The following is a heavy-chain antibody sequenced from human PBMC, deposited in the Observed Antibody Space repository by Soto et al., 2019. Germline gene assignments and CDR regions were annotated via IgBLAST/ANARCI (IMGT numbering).Heavy chain of an antibody. D-gene: IGHD1-26*01. V-gene: IGHV4-34*01. CDR2: VNDSGST. Sequence: PSETLSLTCAVYGGSFTGNYRSWTRQPPGKGLEWIGEVNDSGSTNFNPSLKSRATISVDTSKKQFTLKLTSVTAADTAVYYCATDSATSYFGMDVWGHGTTVTVS. CDR1: GGSFTGNY. J-gene: IGHJ6*02. CDR3: ATDSATSYFGMDV.